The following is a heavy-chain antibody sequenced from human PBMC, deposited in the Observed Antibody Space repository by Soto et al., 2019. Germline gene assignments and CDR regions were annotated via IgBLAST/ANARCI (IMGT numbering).Heavy chain of an antibody. V-gene: IGHV3-7*01. CDR2: IKPDGSEK. D-gene: IGHD6-6*01. Sequence: EVQLVESGGGLVQPGGSLRLSCAASGFTFSSYWMSWVRQAPGKGLEWVANIKPDGSEKYYVDSVRGRFTISRDNVVNSLNLQMNSLRAEDAALYYCARDEARPLGYWGQGTLVTVSS. CDR3: ARDEARPLGY. J-gene: IGHJ4*02. CDR1: GFTFSSYW.